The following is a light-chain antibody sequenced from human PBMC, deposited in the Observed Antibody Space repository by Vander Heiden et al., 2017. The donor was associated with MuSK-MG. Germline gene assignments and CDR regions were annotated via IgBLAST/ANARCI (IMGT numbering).Light chain of an antibody. V-gene: IGLV8-61*01. CDR2: STF. J-gene: IGLJ3*02. Sequence: TVVTQEPSVSVSPGGPITLTCGVCSGSVSSGNYPSWYHRTPGQAPRTLIYSTFTRSSGDPNRFSGSILGNKAALTITAAKGNDESEYYSALYLASGIYMFGGRTKLTVL. CDR3: ALYLASGIYM. CDR1: SGSVSSGNY.